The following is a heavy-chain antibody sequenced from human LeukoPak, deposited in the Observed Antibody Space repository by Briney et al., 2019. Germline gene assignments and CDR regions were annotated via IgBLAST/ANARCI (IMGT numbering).Heavy chain of an antibody. CDR3: ASSFELWFGELIGDY. CDR1: GFTFSSYS. Sequence: PGGSLRLSCAASGFTFSSYSMNWVRQAPGKGLEWVSSISSSSSYIYYADSVKGRFTISRDIAKNSLYLQMNSLRAEDTAVYYCASSFELWFGELIGDYWGQGTLVTVSS. D-gene: IGHD3-10*01. CDR2: ISSSSSYI. V-gene: IGHV3-21*01. J-gene: IGHJ4*02.